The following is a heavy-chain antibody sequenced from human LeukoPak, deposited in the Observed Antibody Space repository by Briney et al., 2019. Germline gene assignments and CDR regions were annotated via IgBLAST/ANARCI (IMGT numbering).Heavy chain of an antibody. V-gene: IGHV3-23*05. CDR3: AKGGVTLMQGFDY. CDR2: ITSTSSST. Sequence: PGGSLRLSCTASGFTFGDYAMSWVRQAPGKGLEWVSSITSTSSSTFYADSVKGRFTISRDNSKKTLHLQMNSVRAEDTAVYYCAKGGVTLMQGFDYWGQGTLVTVSS. J-gene: IGHJ4*02. CDR1: GFTFGDYA. D-gene: IGHD3-22*01.